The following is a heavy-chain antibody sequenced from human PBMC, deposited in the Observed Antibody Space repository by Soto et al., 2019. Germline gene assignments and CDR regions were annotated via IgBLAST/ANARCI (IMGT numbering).Heavy chain of an antibody. D-gene: IGHD6-19*01. CDR3: ARVGSSGPFDY. J-gene: IGHJ4*02. V-gene: IGHV3-30-3*01. CDR1: GFTFSSYA. CDR2: ISYDGSNK. Sequence: QVQLVESGGGVVQPGRSLRLSCAASGFTFSSYAMHWVREAPGKGLGWVAVISYDGSNKYYADSVKGLFTISRDNSKNALYLQMNSLRAEDTAVYYCARVGSSGPFDYWGQGTLVTVSS.